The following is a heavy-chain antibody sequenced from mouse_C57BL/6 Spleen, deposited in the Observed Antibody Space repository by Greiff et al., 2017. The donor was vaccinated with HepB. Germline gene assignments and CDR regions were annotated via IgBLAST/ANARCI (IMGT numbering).Heavy chain of an antibody. CDR3: APLTGRFAY. CDR1: GYTFTSYW. Sequence: VQLQQPGAELVKPGASVKLSCKASGYTFTSYWMHWVKQRPGQGLEWIGMIHPNSCSTNYNEKFKSKATLTVDKSSSTAYMQLSSLTSEYSAVYYGAPLTGRFAYWGQGTLVTVSA. D-gene: IGHD4-1*01. V-gene: IGHV1-64*01. CDR2: IHPNSCST. J-gene: IGHJ3*01.